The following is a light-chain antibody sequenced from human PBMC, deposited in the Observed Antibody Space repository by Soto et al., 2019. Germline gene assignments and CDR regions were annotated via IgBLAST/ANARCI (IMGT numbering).Light chain of an antibody. CDR3: QQYKSHPVT. V-gene: IGKV1-17*03. J-gene: IGKJ1*01. Sequence: DIQWTRSPSPMSASVGAGVTITCRASQDISHYLAWFQQKPGKVPKRLIFAVSSLESGVPSRFSGSGSGTEFTLTISSLQPDDFATYYCQQYKSHPVTFGQGTKVDIK. CDR1: QDISHY. CDR2: AVS.